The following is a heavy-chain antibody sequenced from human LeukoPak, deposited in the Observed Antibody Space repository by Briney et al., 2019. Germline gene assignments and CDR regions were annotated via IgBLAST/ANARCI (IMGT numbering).Heavy chain of an antibody. CDR3: ARRCGDWETPDY. J-gene: IGHJ4*02. V-gene: IGHV5-51*01. CDR1: GYIFTTYW. Sequence: GESLKISCKASGYIFTTYWIGWVRQMPGKGLEWMGTIYPPDSDTTYSPSFQGQVTISADKSISTAYLQWSSLKASDTAMYYCARRCGDWETPDYWGQGTLVTVSS. CDR2: IYPPDSDT. D-gene: IGHD2-21*02.